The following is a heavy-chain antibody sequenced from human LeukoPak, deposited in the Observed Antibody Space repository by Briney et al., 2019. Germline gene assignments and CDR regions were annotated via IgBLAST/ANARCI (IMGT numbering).Heavy chain of an antibody. V-gene: IGHV1-8*01. CDR1: GYTFTSNN. J-gene: IGHJ4*02. CDR3: ARADTSGWFVDY. D-gene: IGHD6-19*01. Sequence: ASVKVSCKASGYTFTSNNINWVRQAPGQGLEWMGWMDPNSADTAYAQKFQDRVAMTRDTSISTAYMELSSLRSEDTAVYYCARADTSGWFVDYWGQGTLVTVSS. CDR2: MDPNSADT.